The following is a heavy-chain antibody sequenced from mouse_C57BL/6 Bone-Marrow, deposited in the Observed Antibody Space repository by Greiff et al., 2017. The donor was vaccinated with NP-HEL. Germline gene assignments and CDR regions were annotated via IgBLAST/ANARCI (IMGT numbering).Heavy chain of an antibody. Sequence: DVQLVESGEGLVKPGGSLKLSCAASGFTFSSYAMSWVRQTPEKRLEWVAYISSGGDYIYYADTVKGRFTISRDNARNTLYLQMSSLKSEDTAMYYCTRDSAQATAMDYWGQGTSVTVSS. CDR2: ISSGGDYI. J-gene: IGHJ4*01. CDR1: GFTFSSYA. V-gene: IGHV5-9-1*02. D-gene: IGHD3-2*02. CDR3: TRDSAQATAMDY.